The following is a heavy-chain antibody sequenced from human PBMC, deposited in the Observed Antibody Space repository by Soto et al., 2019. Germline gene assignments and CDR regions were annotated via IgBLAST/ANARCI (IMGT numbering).Heavy chain of an antibody. CDR2: ISHDGSKK. Sequence: QVQLVESGGGVVQHGRSLRLSCVASGFSFGKYAMHWVRQAPGKELEWVAVISHDGSKKYSADSVMGRFTISRDNSENTLFLQVNSLRGEDTAVYYCAKDISSYSGSYTYYFDYWGQGTRVTVSS. CDR3: AKDISSYSGSYTYYFDY. CDR1: GFSFGKYA. D-gene: IGHD1-26*01. V-gene: IGHV3-30*18. J-gene: IGHJ4*02.